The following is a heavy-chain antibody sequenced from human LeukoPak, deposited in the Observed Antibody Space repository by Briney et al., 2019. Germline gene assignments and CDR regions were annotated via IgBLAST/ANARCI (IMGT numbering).Heavy chain of an antibody. CDR2: IRYDGSNK. D-gene: IGHD5-12*01. J-gene: IGHJ3*02. Sequence: GGSLRLSCAASGFTFSSYGMHWVRQAPGKGLEWVAFIRYDGSNKYYADSVKGRFTISRDNSKNTLYLQMNSLRAEDTAVYYCAKDPVDIVATTPGDAFDIWGQGTMVTVSS. V-gene: IGHV3-30*02. CDR1: GFTFSSYG. CDR3: AKDPVDIVATTPGDAFDI.